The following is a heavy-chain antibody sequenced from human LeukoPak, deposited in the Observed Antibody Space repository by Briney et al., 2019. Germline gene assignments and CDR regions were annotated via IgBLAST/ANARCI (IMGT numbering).Heavy chain of an antibody. CDR2: IIPIFGTA. Sequence: SVKVSCKASGGTFSSYAISWVRQAPGQGLEWMGRIIPIFGTANYAQKFQGRVTITTDEYTSTAYMELSSLRSEDTAVYYCAREVKDIVVVVAATPADYFDYWGQGTLVTVSS. CDR3: AREVKDIVVVVAATPADYFDY. D-gene: IGHD2-15*01. V-gene: IGHV1-69*05. J-gene: IGHJ4*02. CDR1: GGTFSSYA.